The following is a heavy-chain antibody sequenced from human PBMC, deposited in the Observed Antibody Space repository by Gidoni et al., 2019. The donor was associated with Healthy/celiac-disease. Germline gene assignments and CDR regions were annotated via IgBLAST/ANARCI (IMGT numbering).Heavy chain of an antibody. D-gene: IGHD2-21*02. CDR2: ISSSSSYT. J-gene: IGHJ4*02. CDR1: GFTFRDYY. V-gene: IGHV3-11*06. CDR3: ASDSQYCGGDCYSGSDY. Sequence: QVQLVESGGGLVKPGGSLRLSCAASGFTFRDYYMSWIRQAPGKGLEWVSYISSSSSYTNYADSVKGRFTISRDNAKNSLYLQMNSLRAEDTAVYYCASDSQYCGGDCYSGSDYWGQGTLVTVSS.